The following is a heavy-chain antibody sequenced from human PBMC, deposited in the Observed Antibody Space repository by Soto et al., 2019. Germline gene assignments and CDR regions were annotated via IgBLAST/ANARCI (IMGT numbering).Heavy chain of an antibody. V-gene: IGHV4-61*08. CDR2: IYYSGIT. Sequence: ETLSLTCTVSGGSISSGGYYWSWIRQHPGKGLEWIGYIYYSGITYYNPSLKSRVTISEDRSKNRFYLKLSSVTAADTAVYYCAREYNYDSSGIGFDSWGQGTLVTVSS. D-gene: IGHD3-22*01. CDR3: AREYNYDSSGIGFDS. J-gene: IGHJ4*02. CDR1: GGSISSGGYY.